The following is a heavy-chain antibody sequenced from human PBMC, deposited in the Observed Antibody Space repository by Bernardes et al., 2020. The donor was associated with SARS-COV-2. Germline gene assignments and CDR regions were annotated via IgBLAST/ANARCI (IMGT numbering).Heavy chain of an antibody. CDR2: ISGSGGST. Sequence: GGSLRLSCAASGFTFSNYAMSWVRQAPGKGLEWVSAISGSGGSTFYADSVKGRFTISRDNSKNTLYLQMNSLTTEDTAVYYCAKPDFSNYWYFDLWGRGTLVTVSS. J-gene: IGHJ2*01. CDR1: GFTFSNYA. CDR3: AKPDFSNYWYFDL. D-gene: IGHD4-4*01. V-gene: IGHV3-23*01.